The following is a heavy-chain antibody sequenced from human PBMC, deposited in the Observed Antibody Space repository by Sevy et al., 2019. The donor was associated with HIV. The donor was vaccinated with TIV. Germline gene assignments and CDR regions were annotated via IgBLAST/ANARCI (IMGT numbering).Heavy chain of an antibody. CDR1: GFTVSGNY. CDR2: IFSGGNT. V-gene: IGHV3-66*01. J-gene: IGHJ2*01. Sequence: GGCLRLSCAASGFTVSGNYMSWVRQAPGKGLEWISGIFSGGNTHFADSVKGRFTISRDNSKNTLSLQMNSLSAEDTAVYNCALAVEDYSDSSAWDWYFDLWGRGTLVTVSS. CDR3: ALAVEDYSDSSAWDWYFDL. D-gene: IGHD3-22*01.